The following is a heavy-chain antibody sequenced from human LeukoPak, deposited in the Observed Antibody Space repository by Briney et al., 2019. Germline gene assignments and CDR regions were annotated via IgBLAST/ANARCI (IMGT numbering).Heavy chain of an antibody. Sequence: GGSLRLSCAASGFTFDDYGMSWVRQAPGKGLEWVSGINWNGGSTGYADSVKGRFTISRDNAKNSLYLQMNSLRAEDTALYYCARTQSSGYPTNYYYCYMAASGNRNTVTVSS. CDR2: INWNGGST. CDR3: ARTQSSGYPTNYYYCYMAA. V-gene: IGHV3-20*04. J-gene: IGHJ6*03. CDR1: GFTFDDYG. D-gene: IGHD3-22*01.